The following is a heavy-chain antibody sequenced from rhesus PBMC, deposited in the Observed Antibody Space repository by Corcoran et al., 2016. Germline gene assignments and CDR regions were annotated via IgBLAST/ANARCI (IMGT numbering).Heavy chain of an antibody. D-gene: IGHD1-44*02. CDR1: AASISSDY. CDR3: ARAPHGSWEAFDN. Sequence: QVQLQESGPGLLNPSETLPLTCAVSAASISSDYWNWIRQAPGKGLEWIGRIHGSSGSTDYNPSLKSRVTIASDTSKNHFALRLTSVTAADTAVYYCARAPHGSWEAFDNWGQGVLVTVSS. CDR2: IHGSSGST. V-gene: IGHV4S2*01. J-gene: IGHJ4*01.